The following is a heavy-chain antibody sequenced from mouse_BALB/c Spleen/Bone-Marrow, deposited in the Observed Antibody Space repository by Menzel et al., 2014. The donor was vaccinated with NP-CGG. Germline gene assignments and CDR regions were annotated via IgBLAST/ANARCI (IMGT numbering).Heavy chain of an antibody. CDR3: ARNPYGNYAMDY. CDR2: IWSDGNT. V-gene: IGHV2-6*02. J-gene: IGHJ4*01. Sequence: QVQLKQSGPGLVAPSQSLPITCTVSGFSLTNYGVHWVRQPPGKGLEWLVVIWSDGNTTYNSALKSRLSISKDNSKSQVCLKMNSLQTDDTAMYYCARNPYGNYAMDYWGQGTSVTVSS. CDR1: GFSLTNYG. D-gene: IGHD2-10*02.